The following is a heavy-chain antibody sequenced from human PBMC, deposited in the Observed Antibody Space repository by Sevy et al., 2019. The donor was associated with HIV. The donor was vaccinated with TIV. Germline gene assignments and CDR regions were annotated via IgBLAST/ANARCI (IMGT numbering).Heavy chain of an antibody. D-gene: IGHD2-21*01. CDR3: VKGTMVVIMDLYDPLEI. CDR1: GFTFDDYA. CDR2: ITWSRNSI. J-gene: IGHJ3*02. V-gene: IGHV3-9*01. Sequence: GGSLRLSCAASGFTFDDYAMHWVRQAPGKGLEWVSGITWSRNSIDYADSVKGRFTISRDYAKNFLYLKMNSLRVEDTALYYCVKGTMVVIMDLYDPLEIWGQGTMVTVSS.